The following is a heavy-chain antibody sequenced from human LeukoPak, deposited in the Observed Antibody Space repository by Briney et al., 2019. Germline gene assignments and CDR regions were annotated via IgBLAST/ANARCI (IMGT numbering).Heavy chain of an antibody. V-gene: IGHV4-34*01. CDR3: ARDTYDYVWGSYFDY. D-gene: IGHD3-16*01. J-gene: IGHJ4*02. CDR1: GGSFSGYY. CDR2: INHSGST. Sequence: SETLSLTCAVYGGSFSGYYWSWIRQPPGKGLEWIGEINHSGSTNYNPSLKSRVTISVDTSKNQFSLKLSSVTAADTAVYYCARDTYDYVWGSYFDYWGQGTLVTVSS.